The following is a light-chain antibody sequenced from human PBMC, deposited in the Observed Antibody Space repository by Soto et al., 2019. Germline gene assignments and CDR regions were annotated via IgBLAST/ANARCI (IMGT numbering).Light chain of an antibody. Sequence: EIVLTQSPATLSLSPGERATLSCRASRSIHTSLAWYQQKPGQPPRLVTYGASSRATDVPDRFSASGSGTDFALTISRLEPEDVAVYYCQQYISSPLTFGGGTKVDIK. V-gene: IGKV3-20*01. J-gene: IGKJ4*01. CDR2: GAS. CDR1: RSIHTS. CDR3: QQYISSPLT.